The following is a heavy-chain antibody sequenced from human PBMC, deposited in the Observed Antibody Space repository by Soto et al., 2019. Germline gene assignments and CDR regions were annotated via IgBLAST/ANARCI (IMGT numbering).Heavy chain of an antibody. CDR2: IWYDGSNK. CDR3: ARDGAFGDYRAWWFDL. J-gene: IGHJ2*01. CDR1: GFSFSSYG. Sequence: QVQLEESGGGVVQPGRSLRLSCAASGFSFSSYGMHWVRQAPGKGLEWVAIIWYDGSNKYYADSVKGRFTISRDNSKNMLYLHMDSLRAEDKAVFYCARDGAFGDYRAWWFDLWGRGPLVTVSS. D-gene: IGHD3-10*01. V-gene: IGHV3-33*01.